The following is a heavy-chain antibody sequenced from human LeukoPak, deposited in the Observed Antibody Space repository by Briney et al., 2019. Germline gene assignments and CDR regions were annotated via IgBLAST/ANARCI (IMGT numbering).Heavy chain of an antibody. D-gene: IGHD3-22*01. CDR2: IVVASGNT. J-gene: IGHJ4*02. Sequence: SVKVSCKASGFTFTSSAMQWVRQARGQRLEWIGWIVVASGNTNYAQKFQERVTITRDMSTSTAYMELSSLRSEDTAVYYCAARTYYYDSSGYSFDYWGQGTLVTVSS. CDR1: GFTFTSSA. CDR3: AARTYYYDSSGYSFDY. V-gene: IGHV1-58*02.